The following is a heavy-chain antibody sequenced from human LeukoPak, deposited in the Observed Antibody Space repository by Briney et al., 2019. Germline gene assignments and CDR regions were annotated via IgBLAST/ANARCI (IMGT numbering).Heavy chain of an antibody. CDR2: MNPNSGNT. CDR1: GYTFTSYD. V-gene: IGHV1-8*01. D-gene: IGHD3-16*02. J-gene: IGHJ5*02. Sequence: GASVKVSCKASGYTFTSYDINWVRQATGQGLEWMGWMNPNSGNTGYAQKFQGRVTITADKSTSTAYMELSSLRSEDTAVYYCAREIQPHYDYVWGSYRQKNNWFDPWGQGTLVTVSS. CDR3: AREIQPHYDYVWGSYRQKNNWFDP.